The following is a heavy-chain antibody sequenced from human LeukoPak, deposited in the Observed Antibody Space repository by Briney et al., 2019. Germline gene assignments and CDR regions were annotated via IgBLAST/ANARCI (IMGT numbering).Heavy chain of an antibody. CDR3: PSRGYSTGGYGMDV. CDR1: RYTFTGYY. CDR2: INPNSGGT. V-gene: IGHV1-2*02. J-gene: IGHJ6*04. Sequence: ASVKVSCKASRYTFTGYYMHWVRQAPGQGLEWMGWINPNSGGTNYAQKFQGRVTMTRETSISKAYIELSRLTSDYKAGCYCPSRGYSTGGYGMDVWGKGTTATVPS. D-gene: IGHD6-19*01.